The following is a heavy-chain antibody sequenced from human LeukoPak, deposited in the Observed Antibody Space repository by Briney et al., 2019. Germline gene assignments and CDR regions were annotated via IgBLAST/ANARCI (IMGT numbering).Heavy chain of an antibody. CDR3: ARVEWFGELSPFDI. D-gene: IGHD3-10*01. CDR2: IYYSGST. J-gene: IGHJ3*02. Sequence: TSETLSLTCTVSGGSVSSGTYYWSWIRQPPGEGLGWIGYIYYSGSTNYNPSLKSRVTISVDTSKNQFSLKLSSVTAADTAVYYCARVEWFGELSPFDIWGRGTMVTVSS. V-gene: IGHV4-61*01. CDR1: GGSVSSGTYY.